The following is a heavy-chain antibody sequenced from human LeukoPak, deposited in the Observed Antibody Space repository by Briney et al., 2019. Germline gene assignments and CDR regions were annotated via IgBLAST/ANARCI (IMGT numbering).Heavy chain of an antibody. CDR1: GFPFSYYV. CDR3: AKDLRRTMIVVYPPDY. CDR2: IRYSASDE. D-gene: IGHD3-22*01. Sequence: GGSLRLSCAASGFPFSYYVMHWVRQAPGKRLERVAFIRYSASDEYYAASVKGRFTIARDNSKNTLYLQMNSLSAEDTAVYYCAKDLRRTMIVVYPPDYWGEGTLVTVSS. J-gene: IGHJ4*02. V-gene: IGHV3-30*02.